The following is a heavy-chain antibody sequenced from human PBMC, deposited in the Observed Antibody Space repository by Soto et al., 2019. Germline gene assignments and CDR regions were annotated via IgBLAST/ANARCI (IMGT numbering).Heavy chain of an antibody. CDR1: GGTFSSYA. CDR3: ASGDQLLLTSPSYFDY. D-gene: IGHD2-2*01. Sequence: GASVKVSCKASGGTFSSYAISWVRQAPGQGLEWMGGIIPTFGTANYAQKFQGRVTLTADESTSTAYMELSSLRSEDTAVYYCASGDQLLLTSPSYFDYWGQGTLVTVSS. CDR2: IIPTFGTA. J-gene: IGHJ4*02. V-gene: IGHV1-69*13.